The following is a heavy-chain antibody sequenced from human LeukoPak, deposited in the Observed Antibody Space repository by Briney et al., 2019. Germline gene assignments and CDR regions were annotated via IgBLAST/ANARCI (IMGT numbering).Heavy chain of an antibody. Sequence: TGGSLRLSCAPSGFTLSSNIMNWVRQAPGKGLEWVSTISSSSSYIYYADSVKGRVTMPRDNAKNSLYLQMNTLRAEGTAVYYCARDGGRMDVWGQGTTVTVSS. V-gene: IGHV3-21*03. D-gene: IGHD6-25*01. CDR3: ARDGGRMDV. CDR2: ISSSSSYI. CDR1: GFTLSSNI. J-gene: IGHJ6*02.